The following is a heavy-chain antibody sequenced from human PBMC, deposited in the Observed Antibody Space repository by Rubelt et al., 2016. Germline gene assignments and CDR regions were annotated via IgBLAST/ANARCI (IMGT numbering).Heavy chain of an antibody. CDR2: IYYSGST. J-gene: IGHJ5*02. CDR1: GGSISSSSYY. V-gene: IGHV4-39*01. Sequence: QLQLQESGPGLVKPSETLSLTCTVSGGSISSSSYYWGWIRQPPGKGLEWIGSIYYSGSTYYNPSLKGRVTISVDTSKNHFARKLSSVTAADTAVYYCAKLYCSSTSCYPNWFDPWGQGTLVTVSS. CDR3: AKLYCSSTSCYPNWFDP. D-gene: IGHD2-2*01.